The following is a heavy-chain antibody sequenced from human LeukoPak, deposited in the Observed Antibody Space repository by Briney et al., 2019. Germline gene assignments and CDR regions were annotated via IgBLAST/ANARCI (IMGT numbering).Heavy chain of an antibody. CDR2: ITTYSGDK. D-gene: IGHD2-8*01. CDR3: ARDCSNGVCFPRDY. CDR1: GYTLSEYG. J-gene: IGHJ4*02. Sequence: ASVKVSCKASGYTLSEYGISWVRRAPGQGLEWVGWITTYSGDKKYSQKFQGRVTMTTDTSTSTYYMELRSLRSDDTAVYYCARDCSNGVCFPRDYWGQGTLVTVST. V-gene: IGHV1-18*01.